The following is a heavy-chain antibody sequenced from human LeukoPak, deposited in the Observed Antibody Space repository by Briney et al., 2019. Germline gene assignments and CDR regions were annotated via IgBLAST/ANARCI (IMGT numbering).Heavy chain of an antibody. V-gene: IGHV1-2*02. D-gene: IGHD1-26*01. CDR1: GYTFTGYY. CDR3: ARDKDSGTNHAKIRYDV. J-gene: IGHJ3*01. CDR2: INPNSGGT. Sequence: GASVKVSCKASGYTFTGYYMHWVRQAPGQGLEWMGWINPNSGGTNYAQKFQGRVTMTRDTSISTAYMELSRLRSDDTAVYYCARDKDSGTNHAKIRYDVWGQGTMVTVSS.